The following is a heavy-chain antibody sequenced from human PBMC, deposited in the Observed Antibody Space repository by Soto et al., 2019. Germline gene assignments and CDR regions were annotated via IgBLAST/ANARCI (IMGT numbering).Heavy chain of an antibody. J-gene: IGHJ5*02. CDR2: ISAYNGNT. V-gene: IGHV1-18*01. D-gene: IGHD2-15*01. Sequence: GASVNVSCKASGYTFTSYGISWVRQAPGQGLEWMGWISAYNGNTNYAQKLQGRVTMTTDTSTSTAYMELRSLRSDDTAVYYCARTPGYCSGGSCPGFDPWGQGTLVTVSS. CDR1: GYTFTSYG. CDR3: ARTPGYCSGGSCPGFDP.